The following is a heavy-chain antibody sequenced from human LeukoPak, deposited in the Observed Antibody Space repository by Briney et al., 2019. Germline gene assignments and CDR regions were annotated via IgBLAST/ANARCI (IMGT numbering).Heavy chain of an antibody. Sequence: GGSLRFSCAASGFTFATYTMNWVRQAPGKGLEWVSAITGNGGTTYHADSVKGRFTISRDNSKNTLYLQMNSLRVEDTAVYYCAKGDTVTSDFDYWGQGTLVTVSS. CDR1: GFTFATYT. CDR3: AKGDTVTSDFDY. D-gene: IGHD4-17*01. CDR2: ITGNGGTT. J-gene: IGHJ4*02. V-gene: IGHV3-23*01.